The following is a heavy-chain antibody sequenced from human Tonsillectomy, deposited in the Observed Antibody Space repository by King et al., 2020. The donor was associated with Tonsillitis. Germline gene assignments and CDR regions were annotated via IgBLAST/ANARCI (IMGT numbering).Heavy chain of an antibody. V-gene: IGHV3-21*01. Sequence: VQLVESGGGLVKPGGSLRLSCAASGFTFSTYSMNWVRQAPGKGLEWVSSISTSSSYIYYADSVKGRFTISRDNAKNSLYLQMSSLRAEDTAVYYCAKDGGNWGSGFYYWGQGTLVTVSS. CDR3: AKDGGNWGSGFYY. D-gene: IGHD7-27*01. J-gene: IGHJ4*02. CDR2: ISTSSSYI. CDR1: GFTFSTYS.